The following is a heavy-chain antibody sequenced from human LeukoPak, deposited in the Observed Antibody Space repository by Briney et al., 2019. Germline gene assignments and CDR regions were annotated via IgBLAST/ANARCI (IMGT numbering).Heavy chain of an antibody. J-gene: IGHJ4*02. CDR3: ARGAPRLAAPPGVDY. CDR1: GYTFTGYY. CDR2: INPNSGGT. V-gene: IGHV1-2*02. Sequence: ASVKVSCKASGYTFTGYYMHWVRQAPGQGLEWMGWINPNSGGTNYAQKFQGRVTMTRDTSISTAYMEVSRLTPDDTAVYYCARGAPRLAAPPGVDYWGQGTPVTVSS. D-gene: IGHD6-6*01.